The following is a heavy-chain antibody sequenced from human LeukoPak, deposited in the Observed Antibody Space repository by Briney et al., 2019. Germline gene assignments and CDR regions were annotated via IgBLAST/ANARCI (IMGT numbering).Heavy chain of an antibody. CDR3: ARRDGANFFFDY. Sequence: GGSLRLSCAASRFTVSSNYMGWVRQALGNGLEYVSATYSAGNTYYADSVKGRFTISRDNSKNTLHLQMHRLRAEDMAVYYCARRDGANFFFDYWGQGTLVTLSS. CDR1: RFTVSSNY. D-gene: IGHD5-24*01. J-gene: IGHJ4*02. CDR2: TYSAGNT. V-gene: IGHV3-53*01.